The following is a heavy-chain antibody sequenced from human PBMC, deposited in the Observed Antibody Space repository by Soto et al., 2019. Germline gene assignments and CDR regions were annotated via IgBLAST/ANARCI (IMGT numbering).Heavy chain of an antibody. J-gene: IGHJ4*02. Sequence: QVQLVESGGGVVQPGRSLRLSCAASGFTFSSYGMHWVRQAPGKGLEWVAVISYDGSNKYYADSVQGRFTISRDNSKTTLYLQMNSLRAEDTAVYYCANDRGSRGDSKVYFDYWGQGTLVTVSS. CDR1: GFTFSSYG. V-gene: IGHV3-30*18. CDR2: ISYDGSNK. D-gene: IGHD7-27*01. CDR3: ANDRGSRGDSKVYFDY.